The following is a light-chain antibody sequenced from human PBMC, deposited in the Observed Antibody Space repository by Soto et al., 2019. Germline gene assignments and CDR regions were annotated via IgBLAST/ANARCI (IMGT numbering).Light chain of an antibody. CDR3: QQYHNWPPIT. V-gene: IGKV3-15*01. Sequence: EIVLTQSPGTLSLSPGERATLSCRASQSVSSTYLAWYQHKPGQAPSLLIYGAFTRATGIPARFSGTVSGTEFTLTISSLQSEDFAVYYCQQYHNWPPITFGQGTRLENK. J-gene: IGKJ5*01. CDR1: QSVSSTY. CDR2: GAF.